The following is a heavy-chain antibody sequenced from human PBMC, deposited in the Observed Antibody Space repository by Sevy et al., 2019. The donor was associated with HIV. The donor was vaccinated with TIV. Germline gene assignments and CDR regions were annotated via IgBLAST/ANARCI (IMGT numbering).Heavy chain of an antibody. Sequence: SETLSLTCTVSGGSISSYYWSWIRQPPGKGLEWIGYIYYSGSTNYNPSLKSRVTISVDTSKNQFSLKLSSVTAADTAVYYCAGGFSYSRDSSGYYPGFDYWGQGTLVTVSS. CDR3: AGGFSYSRDSSGYYPGFDY. D-gene: IGHD3-22*01. V-gene: IGHV4-59*01. CDR2: IYYSGST. J-gene: IGHJ4*02. CDR1: GGSISSYY.